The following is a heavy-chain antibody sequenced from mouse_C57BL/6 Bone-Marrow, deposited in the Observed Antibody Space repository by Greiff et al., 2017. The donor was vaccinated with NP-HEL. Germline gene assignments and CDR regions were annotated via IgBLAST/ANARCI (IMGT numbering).Heavy chain of an antibody. J-gene: IGHJ1*03. D-gene: IGHD1-1*01. V-gene: IGHV10-3*01. Sequence: EVQLVESGGGLVQPKGSLKLSCAASGFTFNTYAMHWVRQAPGKGLEWVARIRSKSSNYATYYADSVKDRFTISRDDSQSMLYLQMNNLKTEDTAMYYCVREGKFPDYYGSSYLWYFDVWGTGTTVTVSS. CDR2: IRSKSSNYAT. CDR1: GFTFNTYA. CDR3: VREGKFPDYYGSSYLWYFDV.